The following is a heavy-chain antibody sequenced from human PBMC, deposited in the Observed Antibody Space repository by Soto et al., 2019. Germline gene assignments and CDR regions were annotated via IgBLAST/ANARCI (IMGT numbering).Heavy chain of an antibody. CDR1: GFTFSSYS. CDR3: ARDWRYCSSTSCYYWFDP. D-gene: IGHD2-2*01. Sequence: GGSLRLSCAASGFTFSSYSMNWVRQAPGKGLEWVSYISSSSSTIYYADSVKGRFTISRDNAKNSLYLQMNSLRAEDTAVYYCARDWRYCSSTSCYYWFDPWGQGTLVTVSS. V-gene: IGHV3-48*01. J-gene: IGHJ5*02. CDR2: ISSSSSTI.